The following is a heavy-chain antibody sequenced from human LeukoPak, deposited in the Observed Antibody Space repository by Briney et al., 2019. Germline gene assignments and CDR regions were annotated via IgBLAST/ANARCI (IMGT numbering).Heavy chain of an antibody. V-gene: IGHV3-11*01. CDR3: ARGHWGMDY. CDR1: GFTFSDHY. J-gene: IGHJ4*02. D-gene: IGHD3-16*01. CDR2: ISGSGNSI. Sequence: GGSLSLSCAASGFTFSDHYMSWIRQVPGKGLEWVGYISGSGNSIDYADSVKGRFIISRDNAKNSVYLEMNSLRAEDTAVFYCARGHWGMDYWGQGTLVTVSS.